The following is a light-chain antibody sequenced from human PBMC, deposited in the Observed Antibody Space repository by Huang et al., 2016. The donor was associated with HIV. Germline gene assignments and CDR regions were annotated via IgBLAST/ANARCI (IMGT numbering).Light chain of an antibody. CDR1: QSVSSY. J-gene: IGKJ3*01. CDR3: QQRSNWRGT. V-gene: IGKV3-11*01. CDR2: DAS. Sequence: EIVLTQSPATLSLSPGERATLSCRASQSVSSYLAWYQQKPGQAPRLLIYDASNRATGIPARFSGSGSGTDFTLTISSREPEDFAVYYCQQRSNWRGTFGPGTKVDIK.